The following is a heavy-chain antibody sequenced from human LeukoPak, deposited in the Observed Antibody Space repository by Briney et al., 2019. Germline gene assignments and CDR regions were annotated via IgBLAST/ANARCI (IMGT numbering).Heavy chain of an antibody. J-gene: IGHJ6*03. Sequence: ASVKVSCKASGYTFTGYYMHWVRQAPGQGLEWMGWINPNSGGTNYAQKFQGRVTMTTDTSTSTAYMELRSLRSDDTAVYYCATRYCSGGSCPNYYYYYINVWGKGTTVTISS. CDR3: ATRYCSGGSCPNYYYYYINV. CDR1: GYTFTGYY. V-gene: IGHV1-2*02. D-gene: IGHD2-15*01. CDR2: INPNSGGT.